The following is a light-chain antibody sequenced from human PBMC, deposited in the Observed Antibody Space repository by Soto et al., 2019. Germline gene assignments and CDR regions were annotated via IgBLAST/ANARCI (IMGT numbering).Light chain of an antibody. CDR2: GAS. J-gene: IGKJ1*01. CDR1: QSVSSSY. Sequence: EIVLTQSPGTLSLSPGERATLSRRASQSVSSSYLAWYQQKPGQAPRLLIYGASSRATGIPYRFSGSGYGTDFTLTISRLEPEDFAVYYCQQYGSSPTWTFGQGTKVDIK. CDR3: QQYGSSPTWT. V-gene: IGKV3-20*01.